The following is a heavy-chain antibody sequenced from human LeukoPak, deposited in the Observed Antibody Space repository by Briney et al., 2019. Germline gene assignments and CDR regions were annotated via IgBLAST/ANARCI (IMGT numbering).Heavy chain of an antibody. V-gene: IGHV3-30-3*01. Sequence: QTGGSLRLSCAASGFTFSSYAMHWVRQAPGKGPEWVAVISDDGSIEVYTDSVKGRFTISRDNSKNTLYLQMNSLRAEDTAVYYCARGSHKRGCSSTSCYMGDYWGQGTLVTVSS. CDR2: ISDDGSIE. J-gene: IGHJ4*02. CDR3: ARGSHKRGCSSTSCYMGDY. CDR1: GFTFSSYA. D-gene: IGHD2-2*02.